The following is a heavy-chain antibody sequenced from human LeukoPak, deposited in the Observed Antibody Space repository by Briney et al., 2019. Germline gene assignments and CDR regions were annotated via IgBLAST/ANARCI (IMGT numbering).Heavy chain of an antibody. CDR1: GFTFSRYA. D-gene: IGHD4-11*01. Sequence: GGSLRLSCAASGFTFSRYAMSWVRQAPGKGLEWVSVMSGVDGYTYYADSVKGRFTISRDNSKDTLYLQMNSLRAEDTAVYYCASDYPRYYFYMDVWGKGTTVTASS. CDR2: MSGVDGYT. CDR3: ASDYPRYYFYMDV. J-gene: IGHJ6*03. V-gene: IGHV3-23*01.